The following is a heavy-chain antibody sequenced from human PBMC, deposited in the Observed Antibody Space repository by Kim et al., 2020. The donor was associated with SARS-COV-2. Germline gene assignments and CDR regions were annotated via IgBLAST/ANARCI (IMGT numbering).Heavy chain of an antibody. Sequence: GGSLRLSCVASGFDLSSYAMHWVRQAPGKGLEWVSLITYDGNKQYYGDSVKGRFTISRDNSKNTLYLQMNGLRDEDTAVYYCARGSMIRGGVLSEHYYDMGVWGQGTTVTVSS. D-gene: IGHD3-16*01. CDR2: ITYDGNKQ. V-gene: IGHV3-30*03. CDR3: ARGSMIRGGVLSEHYYDMGV. J-gene: IGHJ6*02. CDR1: GFDLSSYA.